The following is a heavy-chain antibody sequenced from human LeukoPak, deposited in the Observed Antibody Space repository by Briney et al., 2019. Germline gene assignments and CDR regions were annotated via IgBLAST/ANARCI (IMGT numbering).Heavy chain of an antibody. Sequence: HPGGSLRLSFGASGFTFSTYWMHWVRQVPGKGLVWVARISGDGSGTSFAVSVRGRFAISRDNAKNTVYLQMNSLRAEDTAIYYCARGGRHDYDGSPPDRWGQGALVTVSS. D-gene: IGHD4-23*01. CDR3: ARGGRHDYDGSPPDR. V-gene: IGHV3-74*01. CDR2: ISGDGSGT. CDR1: GFTFSTYW. J-gene: IGHJ5*02.